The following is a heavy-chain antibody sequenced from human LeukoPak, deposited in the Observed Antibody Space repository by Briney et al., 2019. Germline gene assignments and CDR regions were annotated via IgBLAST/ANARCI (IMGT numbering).Heavy chain of an antibody. CDR1: GFTFSTSG. D-gene: IGHD5-24*01. CDR3: ARDNGYNWAGYDY. CDR2: IYNDGSRI. V-gene: IGHV3-33*08. J-gene: IGHJ4*02. Sequence: GSLRLSCTSSGFTFSTSGMHWVRQAPGKGLEWVAFIYNDGSRIYIADSVKGRFTISRDNSRNTLYVHMSSLRVEDTAVYYCARDNGYNWAGYDYWGQGTLVTVSS.